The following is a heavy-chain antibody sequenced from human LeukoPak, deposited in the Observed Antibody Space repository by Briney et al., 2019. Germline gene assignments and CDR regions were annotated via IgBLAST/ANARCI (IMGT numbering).Heavy chain of an antibody. V-gene: IGHV4-59*08. CDR2: WRYDGSP. CDR3: VVTQKWLAFDY. CDR1: GGSISGRY. D-gene: IGHD6-19*01. Sequence: SETLSLTCAVSGGSISGRYWSWIRQPPGKGLEWIANWRYDGSPNYTPSLESRATISLDTSKNQFSLRLTSVTAADTAVYYCVVTQKWLAFDYWGQGILVTVSS. J-gene: IGHJ4*02.